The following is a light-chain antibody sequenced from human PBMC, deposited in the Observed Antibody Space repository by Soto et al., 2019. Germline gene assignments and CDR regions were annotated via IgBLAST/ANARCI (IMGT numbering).Light chain of an antibody. CDR2: DSS. CDR3: QHRSNWPPIT. V-gene: IGKV3-11*01. J-gene: IGKJ5*01. Sequence: IVLTQSPATLSLSPGERATLSCRASQSVSIYLAWYQQKPGQAPRPLIYDSSNRAAGIPARFSARGSGTDFTLFISNLEPEDSAVYYCQHRSNWPPITFGQGTRLEIK. CDR1: QSVSIY.